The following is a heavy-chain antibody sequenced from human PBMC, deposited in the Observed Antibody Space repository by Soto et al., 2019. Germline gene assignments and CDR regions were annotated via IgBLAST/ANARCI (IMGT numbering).Heavy chain of an antibody. Sequence: QVRLVQSGAEVRKPGASVTVSCRSSGDSFNDYYIHWVRQAPGHGFEWMGWINPNGGVTKYAQKFQGWVSMTRDTSIRTVYMQLSRLRSDDTAVYYCARESGGATATLDYYYFYMDVWGTGTTVTVSS. V-gene: IGHV1-2*04. D-gene: IGHD5-12*01. CDR3: ARESGGATATLDYYYFYMDV. CDR2: INPNGGVT. J-gene: IGHJ6*03. CDR1: GDSFNDYY.